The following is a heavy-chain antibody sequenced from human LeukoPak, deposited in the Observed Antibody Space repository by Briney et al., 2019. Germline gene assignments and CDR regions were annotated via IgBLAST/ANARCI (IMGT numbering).Heavy chain of an antibody. Sequence: PGGSLILSCAASGFTFSSYAMSWVRQAPGKGLEWVSAISGSGGSTYYADSVKGRFTISRDNSKNTLYLQMNSLRAEDTAVYFFQAEDGIRDFDWLSIPQYYFDYWGQGTLVTVSS. CDR2: ISGSGGST. CDR1: GFTFSSYA. CDR3: QAEDGIRDFDWLSIPQYYFDY. J-gene: IGHJ4*02. V-gene: IGHV3-23*01. D-gene: IGHD3-9*01.